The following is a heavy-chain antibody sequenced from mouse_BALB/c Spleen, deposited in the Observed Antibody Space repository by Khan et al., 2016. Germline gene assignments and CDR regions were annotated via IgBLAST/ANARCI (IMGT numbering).Heavy chain of an antibody. J-gene: IGHJ2*01. CDR2: ISYSGST. Sequence: QLQESGPGLVKPSQSLSLTCTVTGYSITSDYAWNWIRQFPGNKLEWMGYISYSGSTSYNPSLKSRISITRDTSKNQFFLQLNSVTTEDTATXYCARYRYDDYFDYWGQGTTLTVSS. CDR1: GYSITSDYA. CDR3: ARYRYDDYFDY. V-gene: IGHV3-2*02. D-gene: IGHD2-14*01.